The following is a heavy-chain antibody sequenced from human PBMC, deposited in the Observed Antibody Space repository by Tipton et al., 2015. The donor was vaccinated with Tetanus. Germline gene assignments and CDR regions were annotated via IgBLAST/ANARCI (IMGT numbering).Heavy chain of an antibody. V-gene: IGHV4-4*07. CDR1: GDSISSFY. J-gene: IGHJ5*02. CDR2: IYTSGST. CDR3: AGGLVRWYEP. D-gene: IGHD3-10*01. Sequence: GLVKPSETLSLTCSVSGDSISSFYWSWIRQPAGKGLEWIGRIYTSGSTNYNPSLKSRVTMSVDTSKNQVSLRLTSVTAADTAVYSCAGGLVRWYEPWGRGTLVTVSS.